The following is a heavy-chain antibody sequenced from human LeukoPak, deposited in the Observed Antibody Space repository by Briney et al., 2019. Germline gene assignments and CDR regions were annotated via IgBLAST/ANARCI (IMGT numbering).Heavy chain of an antibody. CDR1: GYTFTGYY. CDR3: ARALVPPSNWFDP. CDR2: IIPIFGTA. V-gene: IGHV1-69*13. Sequence: WASVKVSFKASGYTFTGYYMHWVRQAPGQGLEWMGGIIPIFGTANYAQKFQGRVTITADESTSTAYMELSSLRSEDTAVYYCARALVPPSNWFDPWGQGTLVTVSS. J-gene: IGHJ5*02.